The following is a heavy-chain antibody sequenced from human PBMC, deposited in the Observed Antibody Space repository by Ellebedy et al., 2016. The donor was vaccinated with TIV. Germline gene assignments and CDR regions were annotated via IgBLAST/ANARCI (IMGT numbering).Heavy chain of an antibody. Sequence: GESLKISXAASGFTFSSYWMSWVRQAPGKGLEWVANIKQDGSERNYVDSVKGRFTISSDNAKNSLYLEMNSLRAEDTAVYYCARYLRFLEWSYFDYWGQGTLVTVSS. CDR3: ARYLRFLEWSYFDY. CDR2: IKQDGSER. J-gene: IGHJ4*02. V-gene: IGHV3-7*03. CDR1: GFTFSSYW. D-gene: IGHD3-3*01.